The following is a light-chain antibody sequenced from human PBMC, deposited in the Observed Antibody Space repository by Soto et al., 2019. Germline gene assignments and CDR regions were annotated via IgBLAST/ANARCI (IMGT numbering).Light chain of an antibody. CDR3: QHYNSYSEA. CDR2: KAS. CDR1: QSFSTW. Sequence: DIQITHSPSTLSASVGDAVTITFLASQSFSTWLAWYQQKPGRAPKLLIYKASTLKSGVPSRFSGSGSGTEFTLTISSLQPDDFATYYCQHYNSYSEAFGQGTKVDIK. J-gene: IGKJ1*01. V-gene: IGKV1-5*03.